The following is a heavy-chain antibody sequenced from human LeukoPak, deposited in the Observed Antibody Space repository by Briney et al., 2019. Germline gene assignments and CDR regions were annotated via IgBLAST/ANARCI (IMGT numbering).Heavy chain of an antibody. CDR1: GYSFTSYW. CDR3: ARQGILGSRYMDV. J-gene: IGHJ6*03. Sequence: GAPLKISCKASGYSFTSYWIGWVRQLPGKGLEWMGISYPGDSDTRYSPSFQGQVTISADKSISTAYLQWSSLKASDTAMYYCARQGILGSRYMDVWGKGTTVTVSS. V-gene: IGHV5-51*01. D-gene: IGHD3-16*01. CDR2: SYPGDSDT.